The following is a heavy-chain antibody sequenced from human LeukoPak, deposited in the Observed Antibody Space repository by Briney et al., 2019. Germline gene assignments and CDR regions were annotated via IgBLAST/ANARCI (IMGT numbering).Heavy chain of an antibody. Sequence: GGSLRLSCAASGFTFSSYAMSWVRQAPGKGLEWVAVIWYDGSNKYYADSVKGRFTISRDNSKNTLYLQMNSLRAEDTAVYYCAKSKGELDYYYYYMDVWGKGTTVTVSS. CDR1: GFTFSSYA. D-gene: IGHD3-16*01. J-gene: IGHJ6*03. CDR3: AKSKGELDYYYYYMDV. V-gene: IGHV3-33*06. CDR2: IWYDGSNK.